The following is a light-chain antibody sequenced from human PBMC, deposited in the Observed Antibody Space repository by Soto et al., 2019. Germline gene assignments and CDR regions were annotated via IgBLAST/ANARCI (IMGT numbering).Light chain of an antibody. Sequence: QSVLTQPPSVSVAPGQRVTISCSGSSSNIGHSSVSWYQQLPGTAPKLLVYDNDKRPSGIPDRFSGSKSGTSATLGIAGLQTGDEADYYCGTWDSSLSAGVFGTGTKLTVL. V-gene: IGLV1-51*01. CDR3: GTWDSSLSAGV. CDR2: DND. CDR1: SSNIGHSS. J-gene: IGLJ1*01.